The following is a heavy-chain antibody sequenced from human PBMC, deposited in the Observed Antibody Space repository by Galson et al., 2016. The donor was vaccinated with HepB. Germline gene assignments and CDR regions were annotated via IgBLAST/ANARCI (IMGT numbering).Heavy chain of an antibody. V-gene: IGHV3-21*05. J-gene: IGHJ4*02. CDR1: GFTFSSYS. CDR3: ARGSQPPQWQLGGYFDY. D-gene: IGHD1-26*01. CDR2: ISSSGTYT. Sequence: SLRLSCAASGFTFSSYSMKWVRQAPGKGLEWVAYISSSGTYTKYADSVKGRCTISRDNAKNSLYLQMNSLRVEDTAVYYCARGSQPPQWQLGGYFDYWGQGTLVTVSS.